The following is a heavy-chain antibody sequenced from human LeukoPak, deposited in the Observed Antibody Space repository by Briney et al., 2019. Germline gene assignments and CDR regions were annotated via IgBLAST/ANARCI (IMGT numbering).Heavy chain of an antibody. CDR1: GGSISSYY. J-gene: IGHJ4*02. V-gene: IGHV4-59*08. CDR2: IYYSGST. CDR3: ARHSVAAAGTFDY. D-gene: IGHD6-13*01. Sequence: SETLSLTCAVYGGSISSYYWSWIRQPPGKGLEWIGYIYYSGSTNYNPSLKSRVTISVDTSKNQFSLKLSSVTAADTAVYYCARHSVAAAGTFDYWGQGTLVTVSS.